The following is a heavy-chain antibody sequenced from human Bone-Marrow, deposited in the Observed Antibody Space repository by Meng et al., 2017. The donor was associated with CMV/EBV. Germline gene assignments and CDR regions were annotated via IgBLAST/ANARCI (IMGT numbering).Heavy chain of an antibody. J-gene: IGHJ4*02. Sequence: SETLSLTCTVSGGSISSSSYYWGWIRQPPGKGLEWIGSIYYSGSTYYNPSLKSRVTISVDTSKNQFSLKLSSVTAADTAVYYCAVLWRGRGDYWGQGTLVNVHS. CDR2: IYYSGST. D-gene: IGHD2-21*01. V-gene: IGHV4-39*01. CDR3: AVLWRGRGDY. CDR1: GGSISSSSYY.